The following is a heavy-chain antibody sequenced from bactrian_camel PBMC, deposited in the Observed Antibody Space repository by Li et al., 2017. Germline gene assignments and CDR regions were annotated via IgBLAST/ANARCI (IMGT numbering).Heavy chain of an antibody. CDR2: IYVDGGTT. Sequence: HVQLVESGGGSVQAGGSLRLSCVVSEYALRRQCMGWFRQAPGKQREKVAAIYVDGGTTYYAYSVKGRFTISQDVAKKTMYLQMNNLQPEDTAMYYCAADVGSMSGKCQPNYWGQGTQVTVS. CDR1: EYALRRQC. D-gene: IGHD6*01. CDR3: AADVGSMSGKCQPNY. J-gene: IGHJ4*01. V-gene: IGHV3S54*01.